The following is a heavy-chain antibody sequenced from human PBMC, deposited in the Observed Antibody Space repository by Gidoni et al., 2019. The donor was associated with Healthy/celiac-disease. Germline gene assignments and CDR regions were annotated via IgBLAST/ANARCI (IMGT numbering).Heavy chain of an antibody. V-gene: IGHV4-34*01. Sequence: QVQLQQWGAGLLKPSETLSLTCAGYGGSLSGYYWSWLRQPPGKGRDWIGEINHSGSTNYNPSLKSRVTISVDTSKNQFSLNLSSVPAADTAVYYCAREGKKDYVCGSYRHLLRGVGAFDIWGQGTMVTVSS. CDR3: AREGKKDYVCGSYRHLLRGVGAFDI. J-gene: IGHJ3*02. CDR1: GGSLSGYY. D-gene: IGHD3-16*02. CDR2: INHSGST.